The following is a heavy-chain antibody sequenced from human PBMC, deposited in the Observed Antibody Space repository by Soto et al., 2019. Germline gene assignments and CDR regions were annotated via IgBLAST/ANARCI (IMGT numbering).Heavy chain of an antibody. CDR2: IYWDADK. V-gene: IGHV2-5*02. D-gene: IGHD2-15*01. J-gene: IGHJ6*02. Sequence: QITLKESGPTLVKPTQTLTLTCTFSGFSLSTSGVGVAWIRQPPGEALEWLALIYWDADKRYRPSLESRLTITKDNPKNQVVRTRTNMDSVDTATYYCAYLPCSGGSCHGFSCSGMDVWGQGTTVTVSS. CDR3: AYLPCSGGSCHGFSCSGMDV. CDR1: GFSLSTSGVG.